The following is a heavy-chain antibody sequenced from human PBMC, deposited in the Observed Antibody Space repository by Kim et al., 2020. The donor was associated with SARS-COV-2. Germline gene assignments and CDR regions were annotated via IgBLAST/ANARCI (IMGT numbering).Heavy chain of an antibody. D-gene: IGHD3-22*01. CDR3: ASFSGYLGFDP. J-gene: IGHJ5*02. V-gene: IGHV4-34*01. CDR1: GGSFGDYY. Sequence: SETLSLTCAVYGGSFGDYYWSWIRQPPGKGLEWIGEINHSGSTNYNPSLKSRVTISVDTSKNQFSLKLSSVTAADTAVYYCASFSGYLGFDPWGQGTLVT. CDR2: INHSGST.